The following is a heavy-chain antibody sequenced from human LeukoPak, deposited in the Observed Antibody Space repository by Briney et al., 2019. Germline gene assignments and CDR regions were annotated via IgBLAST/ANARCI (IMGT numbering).Heavy chain of an antibody. J-gene: IGHJ4*02. V-gene: IGHV3-30*03. Sequence: GRSLRLSCAASGFTFSSYGMHWVRQAPGKGLEWVAVISYDGSNKYYADSVKGRFTISRDNSKNTLYLQMNSLRAEDTAVYYCARKFQSLYYYDSSGYYSLWGQGTLVTVSS. CDR3: ARKFQSLYYYDSSGYYSL. CDR2: ISYDGSNK. D-gene: IGHD3-22*01. CDR1: GFTFSSYG.